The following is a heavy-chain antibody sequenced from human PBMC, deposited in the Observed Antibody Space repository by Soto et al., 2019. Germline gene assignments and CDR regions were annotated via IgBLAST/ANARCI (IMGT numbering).Heavy chain of an antibody. Sequence: QVQLQESGPGLVKPSQTLSLTCTVSGGSISSGGYYWSWIRQHPGKGLEWIGYIYYSGSTYYNPSLKSRVTISVDTSKNQFSLKLSSATAADTAVYYYARGQYDFWSGYPPRPNWFDPWGHGTLVTVSS. V-gene: IGHV4-31*03. J-gene: IGHJ5*02. CDR1: GGSISSGGYY. CDR3: ARGQYDFWSGYPPRPNWFDP. D-gene: IGHD3-3*01. CDR2: IYYSGST.